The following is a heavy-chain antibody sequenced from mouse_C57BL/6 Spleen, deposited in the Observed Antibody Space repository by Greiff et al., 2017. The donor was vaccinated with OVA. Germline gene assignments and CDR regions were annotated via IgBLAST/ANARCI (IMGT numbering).Heavy chain of an antibody. J-gene: IGHJ4*01. CDR3: ARDPYYAMDY. CDR2: IYPGDGDT. Sequence: QVQLQQSGPELVKPGASVKLSCKASGYAFSSSWMNWVKQRPGKGLEWIGRIYPGDGDTNYNGKFKGKATLTADKSSSTAYMQLSSLASEDSAVYFCARDPYYAMDYWGQGTSVTVSS. CDR1: GYAFSSSW. V-gene: IGHV1-82*01.